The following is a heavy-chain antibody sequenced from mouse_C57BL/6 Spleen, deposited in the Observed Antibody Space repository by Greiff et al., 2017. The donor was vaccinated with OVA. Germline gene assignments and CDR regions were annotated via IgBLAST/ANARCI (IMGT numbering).Heavy chain of an antibody. CDR3: ARGYDYDRRAVDY. V-gene: IGHV1-64*01. CDR1: GYTFTSYW. Sequence: VQLQQPGAELVKPGASVKLSCKASGYTFTSYWMHWVKQRPGQGLEWIGMIHPNSGSTNYNEKFKSKATLTVDKSSSTAYMQLSSLTSEDSAVYYCARGYDYDRRAVDYWGQGTTLTVSS. J-gene: IGHJ2*01. D-gene: IGHD2-4*01. CDR2: IHPNSGST.